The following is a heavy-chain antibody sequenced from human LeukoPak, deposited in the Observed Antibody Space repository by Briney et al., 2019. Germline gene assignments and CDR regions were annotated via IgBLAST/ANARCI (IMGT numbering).Heavy chain of an antibody. V-gene: IGHV3-33*08. CDR3: ARGIGYYFDY. CDR1: GFTFSAYH. Sequence: GGSLRLSCAASGFTFSAYHINWVRQAPGKGLEWVAVIWYDGSNKYYADSVKGRFTISRDNSKNTLYLQMNSLRAEDTAVYYCARGIGYYFDYWGQGTLVTVSS. D-gene: IGHD3-16*01. CDR2: IWYDGSNK. J-gene: IGHJ4*02.